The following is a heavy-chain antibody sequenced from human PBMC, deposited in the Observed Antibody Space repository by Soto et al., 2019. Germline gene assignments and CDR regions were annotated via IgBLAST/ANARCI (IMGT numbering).Heavy chain of an antibody. CDR2: ISGSGGRT. V-gene: IGHV3-23*01. CDR1: GLTLSRYA. D-gene: IGHD3-22*01. CDR3: AKDYDSSGYYL. J-gene: IGHJ5*02. Sequence: GVSLRISFAAYGLTLSRYALSWFRRVQGKGLEWVSAISGSGGRTYYADSVKGRFTISRDNSKNTLYLQMNSLRAEDTAVYYCAKDYDSSGYYLWGQGT.